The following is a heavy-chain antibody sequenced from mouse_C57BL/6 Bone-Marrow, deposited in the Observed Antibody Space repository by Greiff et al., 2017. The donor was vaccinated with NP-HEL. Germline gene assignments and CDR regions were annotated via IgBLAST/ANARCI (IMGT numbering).Heavy chain of an antibody. J-gene: IGHJ4*01. Sequence: EVQLQQSGPGLVKPSQSLSLTCSVTGYSITSGYYWNWIRQFPGNKLEWMGYISYDGSNNYNPSLKNRISITRDTSKNQFFLKLNSVTTEDTATYYCARERGGWLLPFDYAMDYWGQGTSVTVSS. V-gene: IGHV3-6*01. D-gene: IGHD2-3*01. CDR1: GYSITSGYY. CDR2: ISYDGSN. CDR3: ARERGGWLLPFDYAMDY.